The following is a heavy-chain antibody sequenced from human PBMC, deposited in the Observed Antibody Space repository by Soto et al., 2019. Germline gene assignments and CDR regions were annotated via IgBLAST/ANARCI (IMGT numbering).Heavy chain of an antibody. Sequence: ASVKVSCKASGGTFSSYAISGVRQAPGQGLEWMGGIIPIFGTANYAQKFQGRVTITGDESTSTAYMELSSLRSEDTAVYYCARESYYSYGMDVWGQGTTVTVSS. CDR3: ARESYYSYGMDV. J-gene: IGHJ6*02. V-gene: IGHV1-69*13. CDR2: IIPIFGTA. CDR1: GGTFSSYA.